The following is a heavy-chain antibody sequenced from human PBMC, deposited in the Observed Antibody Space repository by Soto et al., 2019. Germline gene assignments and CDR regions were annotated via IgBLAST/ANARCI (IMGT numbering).Heavy chain of an antibody. D-gene: IGHD2-15*01. CDR1: GYTFTSYA. J-gene: IGHJ4*02. V-gene: IGHV1-3*05. CDR3: ARGTVVTHFDY. Sequence: QVQLVQSGAEEKKPGASVKVSCKASGYTFTSYAMHWVRQAPGQRLEWMGWINAGNGNTKYSQKFQGRVTITRDTSASTAYMELSSLRSEDTTVYYCARGTVVTHFDYWGQGTLVTVSS. CDR2: INAGNGNT.